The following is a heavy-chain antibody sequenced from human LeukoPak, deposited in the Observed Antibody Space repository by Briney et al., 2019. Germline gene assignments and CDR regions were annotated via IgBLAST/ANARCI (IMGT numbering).Heavy chain of an antibody. J-gene: IGHJ4*02. D-gene: IGHD1-26*01. CDR3: AGIIVGATSYDY. Sequence: PPETLSLTCTVSGYSISSGYYWGWIRQPPGKGLEWIGSIYHSGSTYYNPSLKSRVTISVDTSKNQFSLKLSSVTAADTAVYYCAGIIVGATSYDYWGQGTLVTVSS. CDR1: GYSISSGYY. V-gene: IGHV4-38-2*02. CDR2: IYHSGST.